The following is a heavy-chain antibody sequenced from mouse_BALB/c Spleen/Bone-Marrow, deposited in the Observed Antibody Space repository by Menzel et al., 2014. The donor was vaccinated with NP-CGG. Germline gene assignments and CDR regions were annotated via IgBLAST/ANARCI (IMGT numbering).Heavy chain of an antibody. D-gene: IGHD2-12*01. CDR1: GFTFSDYY. V-gene: IGHV7-3*02. CDR3: ARDRNNDIHWYLDV. CDR2: IRNKAKGYTT. J-gene: IGHJ1*01. Sequence: VQLQQSGGGLVQPGGSLRLSCATSGFTFSDYYMSWVRQPPGKALEWLGFIRNKAKGYTTEYIPSVKGRFTISRDNSQSMLYLQMNTLRAEDSATYYCARDRNNDIHWYLDVWGAGTTVTVSS.